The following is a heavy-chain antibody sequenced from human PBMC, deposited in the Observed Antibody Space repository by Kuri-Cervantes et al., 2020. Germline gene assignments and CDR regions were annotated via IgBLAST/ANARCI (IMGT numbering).Heavy chain of an antibody. CDR3: ARVGGPMVRGVIIF. CDR1: GFAFSPYS. Sequence: GESLKISCAASGFAFSPYSMNWVRQAPGKGLEWLSYITGSSGTIYYADSVKGRFTVSRDNAKNSLFLQMNSLRAEDTAVYYCARVGGPMVRGVIIFWGQGTLVTVSS. J-gene: IGHJ4*02. D-gene: IGHD3-10*01. CDR2: ITGSSGTI. V-gene: IGHV3-48*01.